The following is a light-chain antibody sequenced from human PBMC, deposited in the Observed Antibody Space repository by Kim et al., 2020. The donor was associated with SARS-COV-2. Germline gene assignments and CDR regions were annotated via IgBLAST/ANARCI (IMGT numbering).Light chain of an antibody. Sequence: QSALTQPPSASGSPGQSVTISCTGTSSDVGVYRHVSWYQQHPGKAPKLMIYEVNKRPSGVPDRFSGSKSGNTASLTVSGLQAEDEADYYCSSYAGSNNYVFGTGTKVTVL. CDR2: EVN. V-gene: IGLV2-8*01. CDR1: SSDVGVYRH. CDR3: SSYAGSNNYV. J-gene: IGLJ1*01.